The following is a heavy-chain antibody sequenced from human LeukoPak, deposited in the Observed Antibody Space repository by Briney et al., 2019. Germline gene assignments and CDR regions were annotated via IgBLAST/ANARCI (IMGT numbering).Heavy chain of an antibody. Sequence: ETLSLTCTVSGYSISSGSYWGWIRQPPGKGLEWIGTIYHSGTTYYNPSLKSRVTMSVDTSKNQFSLNLSSVTAADTAVYYCARHGLRDYDSSGYIGYWGQGTLVTVSS. J-gene: IGHJ4*02. CDR1: GYSISSGSY. CDR2: IYHSGTT. V-gene: IGHV4-38-2*02. CDR3: ARHGLRDYDSSGYIGY. D-gene: IGHD3-22*01.